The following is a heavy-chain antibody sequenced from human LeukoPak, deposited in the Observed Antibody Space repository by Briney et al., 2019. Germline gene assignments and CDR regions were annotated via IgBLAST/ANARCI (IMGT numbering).Heavy chain of an antibody. J-gene: IGHJ4*02. D-gene: IGHD6-13*01. CDR2: ISSSSSYI. CDR3: ARGRIAAAITFDY. Sequence: GGSLRLSCAASGFTFSSYSMNWVRQAPGKGLEWVSSISSSSSYIYYADSVKGRFTISRDNAKNSLYLQMNSLRAEDTAVYYCARGRIAAAITFDYWGQGTLVIVSS. V-gene: IGHV3-21*01. CDR1: GFTFSSYS.